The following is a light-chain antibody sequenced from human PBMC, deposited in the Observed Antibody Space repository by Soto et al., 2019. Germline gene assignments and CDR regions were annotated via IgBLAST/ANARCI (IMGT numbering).Light chain of an antibody. CDR2: DAF. CDR1: QSVSSY. V-gene: IGKV3-11*01. CDR3: QQRSNWPPEFT. Sequence: EIVLTQSPATLSLSPGEGVTLSCRASQSVSSYLAWYQQKPGQAPRLLIYDAFNRATGIPDRFSGSGSGTRFTLTISSLEPADFAVYYCQQRSNWPPEFTFGQGTKLEI. J-gene: IGKJ2*01.